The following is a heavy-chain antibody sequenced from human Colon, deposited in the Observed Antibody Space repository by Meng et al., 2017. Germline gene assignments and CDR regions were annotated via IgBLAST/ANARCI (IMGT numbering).Heavy chain of an antibody. V-gene: IGHV3-64*01. CDR2: ISNNGGST. CDR1: GFIFSSYG. D-gene: IGHD6-13*01. J-gene: IGHJ5*01. CDR3: ARNGIVAAVFNWFDS. Sequence: GGSLRLSCAASGFIFSSYGMNWVRQAPGKGREYVSGISNNGGSTYYAKSVKGRFTISRDNSKNTLYLQMGSLRAEDTAVYYCARNGIVAAVFNWFDSWGQGTLVTVSS.